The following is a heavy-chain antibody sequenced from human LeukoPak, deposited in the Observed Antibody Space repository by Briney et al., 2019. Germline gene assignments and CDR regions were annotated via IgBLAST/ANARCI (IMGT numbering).Heavy chain of an antibody. Sequence: SVKVSCKASGGTFSSYAISWVRQAPGQGLEWMGRIIPILGIANYAQKFQGRVTITADKSTSTAYMELSSLRSEDTAVYYCARVSGYGDEDYWGQGTLVTVSS. CDR3: ARVSGYGDEDY. J-gene: IGHJ4*02. CDR2: IIPILGIA. V-gene: IGHV1-69*04. CDR1: GGTFSSYA. D-gene: IGHD4-17*01.